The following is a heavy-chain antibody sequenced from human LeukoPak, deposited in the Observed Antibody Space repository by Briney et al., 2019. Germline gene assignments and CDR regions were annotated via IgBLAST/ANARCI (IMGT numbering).Heavy chain of an antibody. CDR3: ARRPLGDAFDI. CDR1: GGSVSSGSYY. Sequence: MPSETLSLTCTVSGGSVSSGSYYWRWIRQPPGKGLEWIGYIYYSGNTNYNPSLKSRVTLSVDTSKNQFSLRLSSVTAADTAVYYCARRPLGDAFDIWGQGTMVTVSS. CDR2: IYYSGNT. V-gene: IGHV4-61*01. J-gene: IGHJ3*02.